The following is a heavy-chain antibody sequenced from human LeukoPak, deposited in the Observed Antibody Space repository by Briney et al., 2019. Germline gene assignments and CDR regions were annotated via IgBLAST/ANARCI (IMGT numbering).Heavy chain of an antibody. CDR1: GFTFTSYA. J-gene: IGHJ3*02. CDR2: INGGGGST. D-gene: IGHD3-10*01. Sequence: GGSLRLSCAASGFTFTSYAMSWVRQAQGKGLEWVSGINGGGGSTYYADSVKGRFTISRDNSKNTLYLQTNSLRAEDTAVYYCAKVMGSWLNHDAFDIWGQGTMVTVSS. V-gene: IGHV3-23*01. CDR3: AKVMGSWLNHDAFDI.